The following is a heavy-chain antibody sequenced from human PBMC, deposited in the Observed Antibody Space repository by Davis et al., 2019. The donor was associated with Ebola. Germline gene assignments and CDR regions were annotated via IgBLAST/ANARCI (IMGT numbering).Heavy chain of an antibody. CDR3: AASPTYYHIPY. Sequence: PGGSLTLSCAASGPTFRTYATHWVSQAPGKGLEWIAFVAHDGMNSYYVDSVKGRFTVSRDNSDNTVSLNLNSLRPEDTAVYFCAASPTYYHIPYWGQGALVTVSS. V-gene: IGHV3-30*04. CDR2: VAHDGMNS. CDR1: GPTFRTYA. D-gene: IGHD3-10*01. J-gene: IGHJ4*02.